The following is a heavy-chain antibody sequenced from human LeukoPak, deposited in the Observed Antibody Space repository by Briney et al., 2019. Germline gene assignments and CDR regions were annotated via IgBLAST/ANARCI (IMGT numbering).Heavy chain of an antibody. J-gene: IGHJ4*02. CDR2: INPNSGGT. V-gene: IGHV1-2*02. Sequence: ASVKVSCKASGYTFTGYYMHWVRQAPGQGLEWMGWINPNSGGTNYAQKFQGRVTMTRDTSISTAYMELSRPRSDDTAVYYCARAVYSYGPGDYWGQGTLVTVSS. CDR3: ARAVYSYGPGDY. CDR1: GYTFTGYY. D-gene: IGHD5-18*01.